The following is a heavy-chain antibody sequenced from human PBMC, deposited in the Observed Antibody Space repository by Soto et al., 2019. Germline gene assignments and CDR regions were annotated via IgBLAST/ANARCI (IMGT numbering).Heavy chain of an antibody. J-gene: IGHJ4*02. D-gene: IGHD1-26*01. Sequence: LSLTCSVSNGSISGFYWTWIRQPSGKILEWIGYIHYSGRTDYNPSLTSRATMSVDTSKNQFSLNLKSITAADTAVYYCVRVGVGIGNHFDSWGRGTLVTVSS. V-gene: IGHV4-59*12. CDR1: NGSISGFY. CDR2: IHYSGRT. CDR3: VRVGVGIGNHFDS.